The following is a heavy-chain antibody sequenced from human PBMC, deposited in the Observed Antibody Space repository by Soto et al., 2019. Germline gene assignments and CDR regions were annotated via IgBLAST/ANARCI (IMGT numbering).Heavy chain of an antibody. V-gene: IGHV1-69*01. Sequence: QVQLVQSGAEVKKPGSSVKVSCKAAGGSFASYAITWLRQAPGQGLEWMGGIIPVFNTTTYAQKFQDRVTITADEAPNTAYMQLSSLRSEDTAVYYCAREYSYGSGTYFDYWGQGTLVIVSS. D-gene: IGHD3-10*01. CDR1: GGSFASYA. CDR2: IIPVFNTT. CDR3: AREYSYGSGTYFDY. J-gene: IGHJ4*02.